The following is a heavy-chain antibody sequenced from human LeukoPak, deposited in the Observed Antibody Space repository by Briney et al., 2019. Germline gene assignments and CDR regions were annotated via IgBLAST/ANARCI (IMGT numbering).Heavy chain of an antibody. V-gene: IGHV4-31*03. D-gene: IGHD3-10*01. CDR2: IYYSGST. J-gene: IGHJ4*02. CDR3: ASHLWFEKYFDY. CDR1: GGSISSGGYC. Sequence: SQTLSLTCTVSGGSISSGGYCWSWIRQHPGKGLEWIGYIYYSGSTYYNPSLKSRVTISVDTSKNQFSLNLSSVTAADTAVYYCASHLWFEKYFDYWGQGTLVTVSS.